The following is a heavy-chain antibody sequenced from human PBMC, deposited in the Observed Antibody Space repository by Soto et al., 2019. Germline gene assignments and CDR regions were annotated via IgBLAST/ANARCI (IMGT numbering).Heavy chain of an antibody. J-gene: IGHJ4*02. Sequence: GASVKVSCKASGYTFTSYAMRWVRQAPGQRLEWMGWINAGNGNTKYSQKFQGRVTITRDTSASTAYMELSSLRSEDTAVYYCARDCSGSLPDYWGQRTLVTVSS. V-gene: IGHV1-3*01. CDR1: GYTFTSYA. CDR3: ARDCSGSLPDY. CDR2: INAGNGNT. D-gene: IGHD2-15*01.